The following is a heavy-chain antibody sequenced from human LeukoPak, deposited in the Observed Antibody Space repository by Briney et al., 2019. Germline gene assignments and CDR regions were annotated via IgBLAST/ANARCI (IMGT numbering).Heavy chain of an antibody. CDR2: ISSSSSYI. J-gene: IGHJ4*02. V-gene: IGHV3-21*04. Sequence: GGSLLLSCAASGFTFSSYSMNGGRPAPGKGVEWVSSISSSSSYIYYADSVKGRFTISRDNAKNSLYLQMNSLRAEDTAVYYCAKDGWSDNWNVFFYWGQGTLVTVSS. CDR3: AKDGWSDNWNVFFY. CDR1: GFTFSSYS. D-gene: IGHD1-1*01.